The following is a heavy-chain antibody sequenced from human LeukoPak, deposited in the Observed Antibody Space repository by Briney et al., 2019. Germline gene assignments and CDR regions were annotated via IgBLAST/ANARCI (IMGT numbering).Heavy chain of an antibody. D-gene: IGHD3-22*01. CDR1: GFSLNTRGVG. V-gene: IGHV2-5*02. J-gene: IGHJ4*02. CDR3: AHRKNYYDSSVFDN. Sequence: SGPTLVNPTQTLTLTCTFSGFSLNTRGVGVGWIRQPPGRALEWLALIYWDDDRRYSPSLKSRLTITKDTSRNQVVLTMTNMDPVDTATYFCAHRKNYYDSSVFDNWGQGTLVTVSS. CDR2: IYWDDDR.